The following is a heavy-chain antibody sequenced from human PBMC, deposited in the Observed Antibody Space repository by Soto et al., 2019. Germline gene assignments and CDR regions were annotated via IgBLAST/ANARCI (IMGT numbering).Heavy chain of an antibody. CDR3: ARLSEESSSSNYNYFYMDV. Sequence: QVQLVQSGSEGKEPGASMKISCQASGYTFTRYDITWMRQATGQALECMGWMNPQTGNTAYAEKFQGRVTRTRSTSINTAYMELSGLRSEDTAVYYCARLSEESSSSNYNYFYMDVWGKGSTVTVSS. V-gene: IGHV1-8*01. CDR1: GYTFTRYD. CDR2: MNPQTGNT. D-gene: IGHD6-6*01. J-gene: IGHJ6*03.